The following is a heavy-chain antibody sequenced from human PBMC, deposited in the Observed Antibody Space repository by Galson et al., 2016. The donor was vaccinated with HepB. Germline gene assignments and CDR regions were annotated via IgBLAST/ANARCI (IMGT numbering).Heavy chain of an antibody. V-gene: IGHV1-46*01. CDR2: INPSGGST. CDR1: GNTFRNHY. Sequence: SVKVSCKASGNTFRNHYMHWMRQAPGQGLECMGVINPSGGSTSYAQKFQGRVTMSSDTSATTVYMELSSLKSEDTVVYYCAIKSSYSSSSRHYGMNVWGQGSTVTVSS. CDR3: AIKSSYSSSSRHYGMNV. J-gene: IGHJ6*02. D-gene: IGHD6-6*01.